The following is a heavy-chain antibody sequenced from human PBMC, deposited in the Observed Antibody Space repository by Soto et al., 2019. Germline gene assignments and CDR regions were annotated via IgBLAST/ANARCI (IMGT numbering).Heavy chain of an antibody. V-gene: IGHV3-23*01. J-gene: IGHJ6*02. Sequence: GGSLRLSCAASGFTFSSYAMSWVRQAPGKGLEWVSAISGSGGSTYYADSVKGRFTISRDNSKNTLYLQMNSLRAEDTAVYYCGGSRHRHYYYGMDVWGQGTTVTVSS. D-gene: IGHD6-13*01. CDR2: ISGSGGST. CDR3: GGSRHRHYYYGMDV. CDR1: GFTFSSYA.